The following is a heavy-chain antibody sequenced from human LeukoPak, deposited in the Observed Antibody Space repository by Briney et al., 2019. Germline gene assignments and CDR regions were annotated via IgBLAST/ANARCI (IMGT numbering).Heavy chain of an antibody. CDR3: ANQAYSQFDY. J-gene: IGHJ4*02. CDR2: ISPDGSGK. V-gene: IGHV3-7*01. D-gene: IGHD4-11*01. CDR1: GFAFSSYW. Sequence: GGSLRLSCVASGFAFSSYWMSWVRQAPGRGLELVANISPDGSGKYCVDSVKGRFAISRDNAKRSLYLQMNSLRAEDTAVYYCANQAYSQFDYWGQGTLVTVSS.